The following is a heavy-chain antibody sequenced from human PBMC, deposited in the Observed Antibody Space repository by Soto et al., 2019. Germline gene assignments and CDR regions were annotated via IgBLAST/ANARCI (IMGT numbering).Heavy chain of an antibody. CDR1: GYSFARHP. Sequence: GESLKISCKGSGYSFARHPTAWVRQMPEKGIEWIGTIYPGDSDTKYSPAFRGEVTITADESVSTAFLQWRSRGATGSAIYYCARYSGSYWQYLDFWGQGTLVTVSS. J-gene: IGHJ4*02. CDR2: IYPGDSDT. CDR3: ARYSGSYWQYLDF. D-gene: IGHD1-26*01. V-gene: IGHV5-51*02.